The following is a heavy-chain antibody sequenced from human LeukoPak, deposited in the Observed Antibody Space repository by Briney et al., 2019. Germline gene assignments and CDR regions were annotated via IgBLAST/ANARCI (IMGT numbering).Heavy chain of an antibody. J-gene: IGHJ4*02. CDR1: GFTFSSYG. CDR2: IREDESEK. D-gene: IGHD3-10*01. Sequence: GGSLRLSCAASGFTFSSYGMDWVRQAPGKGLEWVANIREDESEKNYVDSVKGRFTISRDNAWNSLYLQMNSLRPEDTAVYYCARDLRPVLWFGELLPPAKGLWGQGTLVTVSS. V-gene: IGHV3-7*01. CDR3: ARDLRPVLWFGELLPPAKGL.